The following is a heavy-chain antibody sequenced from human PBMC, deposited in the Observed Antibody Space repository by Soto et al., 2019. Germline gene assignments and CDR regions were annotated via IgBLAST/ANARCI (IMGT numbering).Heavy chain of an antibody. CDR1: GGSISSYY. V-gene: IGHV4-59*08. CDR3: ARHKVLTGYYEYYFDY. CDR2: IYYSGST. Sequence: SETLSLTCTVSGGSISSYYWSWIRQPPGKGLEWIGYIYYSGSTNYNPSLKSRVTISVDTSKNQFSLKLSSVTAADTAVYYCARHKVLTGYYEYYFDYWGQGTLVTVSS. J-gene: IGHJ4*02. D-gene: IGHD3-9*01.